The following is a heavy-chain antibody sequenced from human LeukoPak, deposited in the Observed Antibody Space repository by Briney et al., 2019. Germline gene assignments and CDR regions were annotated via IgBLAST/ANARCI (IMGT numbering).Heavy chain of an antibody. D-gene: IGHD3-10*01. CDR2: MRSDGTTK. Sequence: GGSLRLPCAASGFTLRTYGIHGVRDAPGKGLEWVSFMRSDGTTKYKADSVKGHFTQLRVGSKTMFSMKLHKLRIENRALYGSVKDRVEHGFGEIDYWGQGTLVMVSS. V-gene: IGHV3-30*02. CDR3: VKDRVEHGFGEIDY. J-gene: IGHJ4*02. CDR1: GFTLRTYG.